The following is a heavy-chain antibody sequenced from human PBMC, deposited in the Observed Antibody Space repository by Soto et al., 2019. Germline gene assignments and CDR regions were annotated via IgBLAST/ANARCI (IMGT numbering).Heavy chain of an antibody. Sequence: QVQLVESGGGVVQPGASLRLSCEASGFDFSSYAMHWVRQAPGKGLEWVGVMSYDGNYIYYADSVKGRFTISRDNSKNTLYVQVNSLRPEDTAVYYCAKGILSATIGPYAMDVWGQGTTFTVSS. J-gene: IGHJ6*02. D-gene: IGHD3-16*01. CDR1: GFDFSSYA. CDR3: AKGILSATIGPYAMDV. CDR2: MSYDGNYI. V-gene: IGHV3-30*18.